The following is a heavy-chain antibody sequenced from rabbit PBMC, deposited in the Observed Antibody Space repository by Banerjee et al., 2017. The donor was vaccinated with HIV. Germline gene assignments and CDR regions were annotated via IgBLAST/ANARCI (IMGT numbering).Heavy chain of an antibody. V-gene: IGHV1S40*01. D-gene: IGHD4-2*01. CDR1: GFDFSTNQY. CDR3: ARSDGYAGAGYDCAFDP. CDR2: IYAGSSGST. J-gene: IGHJ2*01. Sequence: QSLEESGGDLVQPEGSLTLTCTVSGFDFSTNQYMCWVRQAPGKGLEWIACIYAGSSGSTVYASWVNGRFTISKTSSTTVTLQMTSLTAADTATYFCARSDGYAGAGYDCAFDPWGPGTLVTVS.